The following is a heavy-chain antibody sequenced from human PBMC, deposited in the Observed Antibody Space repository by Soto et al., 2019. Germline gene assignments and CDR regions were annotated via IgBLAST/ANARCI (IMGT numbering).Heavy chain of an antibody. Sequence: VASVKVSCKASGDTFSSYAISWVRQAPGQGLEWMGGIVPIIGTTNYAQKFQGRVTITADKSTSTAYMELSSLRSEDTAVYYCARGGYSSSWRFDYWGQGTLVTVSS. CDR2: IVPIIGTT. J-gene: IGHJ4*02. V-gene: IGHV1-69*06. CDR3: ARGGYSSSWRFDY. CDR1: GDTFSSYA. D-gene: IGHD6-13*01.